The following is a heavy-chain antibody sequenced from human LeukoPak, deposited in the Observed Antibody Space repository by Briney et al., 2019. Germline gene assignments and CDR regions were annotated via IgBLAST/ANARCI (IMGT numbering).Heavy chain of an antibody. CDR1: GGSISSSSYY. CDR2: IYYSGST. Sequence: SETLSLTCTVSGGSISSSSYYWGWIRQPPGKGLEWIGSIYYSGSTYYNPSLKSRVTISVDTSKNQFSLKLSSVTAADTAVYYCARGCRRGGPDYWGQGTLVTVSS. D-gene: IGHD1-14*01. J-gene: IGHJ4*02. V-gene: IGHV4-39*01. CDR3: ARGCRRGGPDY.